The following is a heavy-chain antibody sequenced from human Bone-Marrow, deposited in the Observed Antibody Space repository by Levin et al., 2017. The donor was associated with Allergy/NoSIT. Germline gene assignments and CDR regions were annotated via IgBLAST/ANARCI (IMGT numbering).Heavy chain of an antibody. CDR1: GFIFSNSV. J-gene: IGHJ3*02. Sequence: GGSLRLSCAASGFIFSNSVMGWVRQGPGKGLEWVSGITSSGAGTFYADSVRGRFTISRDNSKNTLYLQMNNLRAEETAVYYCAKGPRRAFDIWGQGTMVTVSS. CDR3: AKGPRRAFDI. V-gene: IGHV3-23*01. CDR2: ITSSGAGT.